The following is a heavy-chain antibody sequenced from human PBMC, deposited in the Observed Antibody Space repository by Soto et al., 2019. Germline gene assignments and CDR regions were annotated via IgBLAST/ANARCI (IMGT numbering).Heavy chain of an antibody. V-gene: IGHV4-34*12. CDR3: ARESHDILTGPPWVWYFDL. CDR2: IIDRGSI. D-gene: IGHD3-9*01. Sequence: QVQLQQWGAGPLRPLETLSLTCGVSGGSFSGYYWAWIRQSPGRGLGWIGEIIDRGSINYNPSLKSRVSISVDTSKNHYSLNLRSVTAADTAVYYCARESHDILTGPPWVWYFDLWGRGTLVTVSS. J-gene: IGHJ2*01. CDR1: GGSFSGYY.